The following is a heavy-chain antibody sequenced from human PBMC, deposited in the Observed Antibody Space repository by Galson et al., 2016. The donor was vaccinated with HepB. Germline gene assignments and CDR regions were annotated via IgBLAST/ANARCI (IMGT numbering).Heavy chain of an antibody. CDR3: AREEGSVVLAGFDT. D-gene: IGHD2-2*01. J-gene: IGHJ5*02. CDR1: GFTFTNYV. Sequence: SVKVSCKASGFTFTNYVIHWVRQAPGQRLEWMGWINAGNGNTKYAQKFQGKVTLTRDTSASKAYMALSSLNSEDTSVYYCAREEGSVVLAGFDTWGQGTLVTVSS. CDR2: INAGNGNT. V-gene: IGHV1-3*01.